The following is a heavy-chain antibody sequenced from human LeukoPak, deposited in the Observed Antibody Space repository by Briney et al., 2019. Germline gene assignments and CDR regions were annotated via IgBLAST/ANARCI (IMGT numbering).Heavy chain of an antibody. CDR1: GFTFSSYA. J-gene: IGHJ4*02. V-gene: IGHV3-23*01. D-gene: IGHD2/OR15-2a*01. CDR3: AKDLSVMIY. Sequence: GGSLRLSCAASGFTFSSYAMSWFRQAPGKGLEWVSTSSGGGTTYYADSVKGRFTISRDNSKNTLYLQMNSLRAEDTAVYYCAKDLSVMIYWGQGTLVTVSS. CDR2: SSGGGTT.